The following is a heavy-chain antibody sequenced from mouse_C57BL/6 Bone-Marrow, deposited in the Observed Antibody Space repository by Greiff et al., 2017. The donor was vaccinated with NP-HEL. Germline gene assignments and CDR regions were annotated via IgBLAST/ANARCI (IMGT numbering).Heavy chain of an antibody. J-gene: IGHJ1*03. D-gene: IGHD1-1*01. CDR3: ARSNYGSSYGYFDV. Sequence: VKLMESGAELVKPGASVKISCKASGYAFSSYWMNWVKQRPGKGLEWIGQIYPGDGDTNYNGKFKGKATLTADKSSSTAYMQLSSLTSEDSAVYFCARSNYGSSYGYFDVWGTGTTVTVSS. CDR2: IYPGDGDT. CDR1: GYAFSSYW. V-gene: IGHV1-80*01.